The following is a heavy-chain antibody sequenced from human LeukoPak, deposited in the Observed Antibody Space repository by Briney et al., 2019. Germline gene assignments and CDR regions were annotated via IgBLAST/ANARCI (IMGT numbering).Heavy chain of an antibody. Sequence: GASVKVSCKASGYTFTSYGISWVRQAPGQGLEWMGRVIPIVGTTEYAQKFQGRVTITADRSTTTAYMELSSLRSEDTAVYYCARGIRGGYFDYWGQGTLVTVSS. CDR1: GYTFTSYG. CDR3: ARGIRGGYFDY. J-gene: IGHJ4*02. V-gene: IGHV1-69*04. D-gene: IGHD3-10*01. CDR2: VIPIVGTT.